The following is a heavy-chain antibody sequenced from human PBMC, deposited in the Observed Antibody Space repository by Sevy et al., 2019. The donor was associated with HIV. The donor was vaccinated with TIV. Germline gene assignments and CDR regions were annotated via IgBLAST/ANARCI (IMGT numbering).Heavy chain of an antibody. J-gene: IGHJ4*02. D-gene: IGHD2-8*01. CDR3: AREGCSRPHDY. Sequence: GGSLRLSCASSGFAFYEYSMSWIRQAPGKGLEWVATLSFGCGKINYTDSVKGRFTISRDNSKNSFYLQMDNLRVEDTALYYCAREGCSRPHDYWGQGTRVTVSS. CDR1: GFAFYEYS. V-gene: IGHV3-23*01. CDR2: LSFGCGKI.